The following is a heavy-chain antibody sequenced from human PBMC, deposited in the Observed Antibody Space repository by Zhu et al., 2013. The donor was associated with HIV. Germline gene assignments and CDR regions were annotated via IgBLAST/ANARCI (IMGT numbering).Heavy chain of an antibody. CDR3: ARGWGKRRMGYYGLDV. CDR1: GGSIRSDMW. J-gene: IGHJ6*02. Sequence: QVQLQESGPGLVKPSGTLSLTCAVSGGSIRSDMWWTWVRQTPGKGLEWIGEIYHTGSTNYNPSLKSRLTISVDKAKNQFSLTLSSVTTADAAVYNCARGWGKRRMGYYGLDVWGQGTTGHRLL. V-gene: IGHV4-4*02. D-gene: IGHD2-8*01. CDR2: IYHTGST.